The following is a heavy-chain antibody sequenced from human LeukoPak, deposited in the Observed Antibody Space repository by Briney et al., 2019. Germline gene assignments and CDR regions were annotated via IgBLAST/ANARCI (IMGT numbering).Heavy chain of an antibody. CDR2: IYYSGST. J-gene: IGHJ4*02. CDR1: GGSISSSSYY. CDR3: ASAEFGDYSYYFDY. Sequence: SQTLSLTCTVSGGSISSSSYYWGWIRQPPGKGLEWIGSIYYSGSTYYNPSLKCRVTISVDTSKNQFSLKLSSVTAADTAVYYCASAEFGDYSYYFDYWGQGTLVTVSS. D-gene: IGHD4-17*01. V-gene: IGHV4-39*07.